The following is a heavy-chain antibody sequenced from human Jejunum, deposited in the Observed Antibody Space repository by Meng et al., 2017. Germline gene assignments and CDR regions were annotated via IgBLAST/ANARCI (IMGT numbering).Heavy chain of an antibody. D-gene: IGHD5-18*01. V-gene: IGHV1-69*08. CDR3: SRDGDTVVGGYYFDG. Sequence: QVQLVQSGAEEKKPGSSVKVSCKASGGTFSTYTIHWVRQAPGQGLEWMGKTVPVLGTTDYAQKFQGRITITADKSTTTAYMELSSLTSEDTAVYYCSRDGDTVVGGYYFDGWGQGTLVTVSS. CDR2: TVPVLGTT. J-gene: IGHJ4*02. CDR1: GGTFSTYT.